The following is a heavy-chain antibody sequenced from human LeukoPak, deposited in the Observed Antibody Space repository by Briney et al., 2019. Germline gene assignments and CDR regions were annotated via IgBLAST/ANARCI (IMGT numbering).Heavy chain of an antibody. Sequence: ASVTVSCLASGYTFTANYMHWVRQDPGQGLEWMGWIKPRSGGTNYGEKFRGRVTMARDTSITTAYMELSSLRFDDTAVYYCARGSGTSWFDYWGQGTLVTVSS. CDR3: ARGSGTSWFDY. V-gene: IGHV1-2*02. D-gene: IGHD2-2*01. J-gene: IGHJ4*02. CDR2: IKPRSGGT. CDR1: GYTFTANY.